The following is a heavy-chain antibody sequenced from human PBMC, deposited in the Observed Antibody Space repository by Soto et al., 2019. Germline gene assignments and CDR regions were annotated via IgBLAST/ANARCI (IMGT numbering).Heavy chain of an antibody. CDR1: GESMSNTAYY. V-gene: IGHV4-39*01. Sequence: TSETLSLTCNVSGESMSNTAYYWGWIRQTPGKGLEWIGSIFYTGSAYYNSSLESRVTISVDTSKNQFSLKLLSVAAADTAIYYCARLKSTYSGSYYGGGFFDYWGQGSLVTVSS. CDR3: ARLKSTYSGSYYGGGFFDY. J-gene: IGHJ4*02. D-gene: IGHD1-26*01. CDR2: IFYTGSA.